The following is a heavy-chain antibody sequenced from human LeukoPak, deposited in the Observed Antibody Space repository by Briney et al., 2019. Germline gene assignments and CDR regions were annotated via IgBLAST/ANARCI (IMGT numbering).Heavy chain of an antibody. CDR2: IIPIFGTA. J-gene: IGHJ4*02. D-gene: IGHD7-27*01. Sequence: SVKVSCKASGGTFSSYAISWVRQAPGQGLEWMGGIIPIFGTANYAQKFQGRVTITADESTSTAYMELSSLRSEDTAVYYCASYLQSWGEWNFDYWGQGALVTVSS. CDR1: GGTFSSYA. V-gene: IGHV1-69*01. CDR3: ASYLQSWGEWNFDY.